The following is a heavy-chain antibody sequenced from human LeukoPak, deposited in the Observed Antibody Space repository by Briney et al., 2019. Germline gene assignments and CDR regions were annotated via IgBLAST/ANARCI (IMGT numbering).Heavy chain of an antibody. J-gene: IGHJ4*02. D-gene: IGHD4/OR15-4a*01. CDR2: IFYSGIT. CDR1: GDSMSRRY. V-gene: IGHV4-59*11. CDR3: ARTARVPDS. Sequence: PSETLSLTCTVSGDSMSRRYWSWIRQPPGKGLEYIGYIFYSGITNYNPSLKSRVTMSLDTSRNQFSLKLNSVTAADTAVYYCARTARVPDSWGQRTLVSVSS.